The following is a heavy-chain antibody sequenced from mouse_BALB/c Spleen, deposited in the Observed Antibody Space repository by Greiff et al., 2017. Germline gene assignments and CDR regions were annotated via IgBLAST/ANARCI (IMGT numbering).Heavy chain of an antibody. CDR3: AREDPSYAMDY. Sequence: EVQRVESGPELVKPGASVKISCKASGYSFTGYFMNWVMQSHGKSLEWIGRINPYNGDTFYNQKFKGKATLTVDKSSSTAHMELRSLASEDSAVYYCAREDPSYAMDYWGQGTSVTVSS. CDR2: INPYNGDT. J-gene: IGHJ4*01. CDR1: GYSFTGYF. V-gene: IGHV1-20*02.